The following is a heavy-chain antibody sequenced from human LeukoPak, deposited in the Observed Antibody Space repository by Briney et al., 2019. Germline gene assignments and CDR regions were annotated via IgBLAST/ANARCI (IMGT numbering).Heavy chain of an antibody. CDR1: GGSISSYY. V-gene: IGHV4-59*01. J-gene: IGHJ4*02. CDR2: IYDSGST. Sequence: SETLSLTCTVSGGSISSYYWSWIRQPPGKGLEWIGYIYDSGSTNYNPSLKSRVTISVDTSKNQFSLKLSSVTAADTAVYYCARGGTRRLFDYWGQGTLVTVSS. D-gene: IGHD2-8*01. CDR3: ARGGTRRLFDY.